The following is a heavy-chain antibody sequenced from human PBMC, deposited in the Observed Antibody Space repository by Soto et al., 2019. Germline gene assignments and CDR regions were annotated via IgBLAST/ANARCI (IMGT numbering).Heavy chain of an antibody. V-gene: IGHV3-15*01. J-gene: IGHJ4*02. CDR1: GFTFSNAW. CDR2: IKSKTDGGTT. D-gene: IGHD2-15*01. Sequence: GGSLRLSCAASGFTFSNAWMSWVRQAPGKGLEWVGRIKSKTDGGTTDYAAPVKGRFTISRDDSKNTLYLQMNSLKTEDTAVYYCTTDYCSGGSCYVDYWGQGTLVTVSS. CDR3: TTDYCSGGSCYVDY.